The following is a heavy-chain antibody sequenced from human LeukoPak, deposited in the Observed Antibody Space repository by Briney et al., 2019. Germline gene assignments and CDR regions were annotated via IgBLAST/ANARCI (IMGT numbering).Heavy chain of an antibody. D-gene: IGHD1-26*01. Sequence: ASVKVSCKASGYTFTSYDINWVRQATGQGLEWMGWMNPNSGNTGHAQKFQGRVTMTRNTSINTAYMELSSLRSEDTAAYYCARVESLRGSYWGYWGQGTLVTVSS. J-gene: IGHJ4*02. CDR2: MNPNSGNT. CDR3: ARVESLRGSYWGY. V-gene: IGHV1-8*01. CDR1: GYTFTSYD.